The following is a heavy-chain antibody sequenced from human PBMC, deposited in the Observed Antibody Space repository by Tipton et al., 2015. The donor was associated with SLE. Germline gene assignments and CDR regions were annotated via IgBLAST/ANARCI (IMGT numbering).Heavy chain of an antibody. J-gene: IGHJ6*03. Sequence: SLRLSCEASGFNLEDYAMHWVRLRPGKGLEWVSGISWNSVFTAYVDSVKGRFSISRDNAKNSLFLQMNSLRAEDTAVYYCARDEYSSSWGDYYYYMDVWGTGTTVTVSS. CDR2: ISWNSVFT. CDR1: GFNLEDYA. CDR3: ARDEYSSSWGDYYYYMDV. D-gene: IGHD6-13*01. V-gene: IGHV3-9*01.